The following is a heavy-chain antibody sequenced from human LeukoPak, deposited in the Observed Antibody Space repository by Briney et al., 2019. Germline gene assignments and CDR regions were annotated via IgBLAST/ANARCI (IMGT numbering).Heavy chain of an antibody. CDR3: ARYLAKGRYLDC. J-gene: IGHJ4*02. D-gene: IGHD1-26*01. CDR1: AFTFNTYG. Sequence: SGGSLRLSCAASAFTFNTYGMHGVRQTPGKGLEWVSVICFDGSKIYYTDSVKGRFTISRDNSKNTLFLQMNSLRAEDSGVYYCARYLAKGRYLDCWGGGTLVTVSS. V-gene: IGHV3-33*01. CDR2: ICFDGSKI.